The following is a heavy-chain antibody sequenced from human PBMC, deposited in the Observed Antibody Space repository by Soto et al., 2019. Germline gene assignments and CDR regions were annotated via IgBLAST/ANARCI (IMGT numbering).Heavy chain of an antibody. D-gene: IGHD3-10*01. CDR3: AGEASTGVYDY. CDR2: IYYSGST. J-gene: IGHJ4*02. Sequence: QVQLQESGPGLVKPSETLSLTCTVSGGSVSSGSYYWSWIRQPPGKGLEWIGYIYYSGSTNYNPSLKSRVTISVHTSKNQFSLKLRSVTAADTAVYYCAGEASTGVYDYWGQGTLVTVSS. CDR1: GGSVSSGSYY. V-gene: IGHV4-61*01.